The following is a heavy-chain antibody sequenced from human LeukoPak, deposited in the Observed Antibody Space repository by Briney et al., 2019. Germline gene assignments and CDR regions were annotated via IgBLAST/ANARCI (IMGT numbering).Heavy chain of an antibody. V-gene: IGHV4-61*02. J-gene: IGHJ6*03. Sequence: SGTLSLTCAVSGGSISSGSYYWSWIRQPAGKGLEWIGRIYTSGSTNYNPSLKSRVTMSVDTSKNQFSLKLSSVTAADTAVYYCARDIPHVDTAMVYYYYYYMDVWGKGTTVTVSS. CDR1: GGSISSGSYY. CDR2: IYTSGST. D-gene: IGHD5-18*01. CDR3: ARDIPHVDTAMVYYYYYYMDV.